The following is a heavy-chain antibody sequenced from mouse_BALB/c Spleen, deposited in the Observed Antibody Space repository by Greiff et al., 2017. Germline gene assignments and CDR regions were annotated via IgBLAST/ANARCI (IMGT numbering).Heavy chain of an antibody. V-gene: IGHV3-6*02. CDR2: ISYDGSN. CDR1: GYSITSGYY. J-gene: IGHJ1*01. CDR3: APGDWYFDV. Sequence: VQLKESGPGLVKPSQSLSLTCSVTGYSITSGYYWNWIRQFPGNKLEWMGYISYDGSNNYNPSLKNRISITRDTSKNQFFLKLNSVTTEDTATYYCAPGDWYFDVWGAGTTVTVSS.